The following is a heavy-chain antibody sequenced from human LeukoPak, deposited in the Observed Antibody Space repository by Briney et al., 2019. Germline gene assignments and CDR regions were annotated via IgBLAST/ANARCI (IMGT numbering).Heavy chain of an antibody. J-gene: IGHJ4*02. CDR1: GFTFNSYA. D-gene: IGHD5-12*01. V-gene: IGHV3-30*04. CDR3: ARDQLAYSGYDTLFDY. Sequence: GRSLRLSCAASGFTFNSYAIHWVRQAPGKGLEWVAVISYDGSNKYYADSVKGRFTISRDNSKNTLYLQLNSLRPEDTAVYYCARDQLAYSGYDTLFDYWGQGTLVTASS. CDR2: ISYDGSNK.